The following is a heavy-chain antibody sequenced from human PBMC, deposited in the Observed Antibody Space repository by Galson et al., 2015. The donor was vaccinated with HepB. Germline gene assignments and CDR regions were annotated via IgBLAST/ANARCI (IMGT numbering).Heavy chain of an antibody. Sequence: LRLSCAASGFTFSSYSINWVRQAPGKGLEWVSYIKSTSGTTYYADSVKGRFTVSRDNAKNSLYLLMNSLRDEDTAVYYCAREVPDPRTAPFDYWGQGTLVTVSS. CDR2: IKSTSGTT. D-gene: IGHD1-14*01. CDR1: GFTFSSYS. CDR3: AREVPDPRTAPFDY. J-gene: IGHJ4*02. V-gene: IGHV3-48*02.